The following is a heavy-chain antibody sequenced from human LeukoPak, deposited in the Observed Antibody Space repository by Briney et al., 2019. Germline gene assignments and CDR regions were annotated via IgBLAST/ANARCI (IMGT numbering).Heavy chain of an antibody. Sequence: GASVKVSCKASGFTFTSSAVQWVRQARGQRLEWIGWIVVGSGNINYAQKFQERVTITRDMSTSTAYMELSSLRSEDTAVYYCAADGRPSYGSDFDYWGQGTLVTVSS. J-gene: IGHJ4*02. CDR1: GFTFTSSA. CDR2: IVVGSGNI. D-gene: IGHD5-18*01. V-gene: IGHV1-58*01. CDR3: AADGRPSYGSDFDY.